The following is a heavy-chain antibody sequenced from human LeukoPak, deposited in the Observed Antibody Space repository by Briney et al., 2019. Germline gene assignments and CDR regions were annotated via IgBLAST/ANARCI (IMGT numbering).Heavy chain of an antibody. CDR1: GFTFSSYG. D-gene: IGHD5-18*01. CDR3: ARGSDTAMVLFSCFDY. V-gene: IGHV3-48*04. CDR2: ITSSGSTI. J-gene: IGHJ4*02. Sequence: TGGSLRLSCAASGFTFSSYGMHWVRQAPGKGLEWVSYITSSGSTIYYADSVKGRFTISRHNAKNSLYLQMNSLRAEDTAVYYCARGSDTAMVLFSCFDYWGQGTLVTVSS.